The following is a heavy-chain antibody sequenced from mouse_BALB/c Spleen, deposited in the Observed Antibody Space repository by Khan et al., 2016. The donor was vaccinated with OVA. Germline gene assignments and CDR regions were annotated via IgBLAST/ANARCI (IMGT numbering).Heavy chain of an antibody. CDR3: AARFDY. CDR1: GYTFTDYY. J-gene: IGHJ2*01. V-gene: IGHV1-84*02. Sequence: QMQLEESGPELVKPGASVKISCKASGYTFTDYYINWVKQKPGQGLEWIGWIYPGSANAKYNEKFKGKATLTVDTSSSPAFMQLSSLTSEDTAVYVCAARFDYWGQGTTLTVSS. CDR2: IYPGSANA.